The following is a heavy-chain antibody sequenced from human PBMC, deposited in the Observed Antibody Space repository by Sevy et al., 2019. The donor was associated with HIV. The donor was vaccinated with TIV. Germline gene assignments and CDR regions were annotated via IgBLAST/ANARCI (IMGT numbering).Heavy chain of an antibody. CDR2: LLYNVRTE. CDR1: GFSVRSFS. Sequence: GGSLRLSCSASGFSVRSFSMHWVRQAPGKGLEWVAALLYNVRTEEYAVSVKGRFTISRDNSKNTLNLEMNSLRVEDTARYFCARDSARVIVPTAGFDSWGQRVLVTVSS. V-gene: IGHV3-33*03. J-gene: IGHJ5*01. D-gene: IGHD2-15*01. CDR3: ARDSARVIVPTAGFDS.